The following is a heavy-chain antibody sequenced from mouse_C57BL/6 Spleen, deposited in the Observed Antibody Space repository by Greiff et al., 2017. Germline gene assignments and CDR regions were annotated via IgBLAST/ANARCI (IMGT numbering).Heavy chain of an antibody. J-gene: IGHJ4*01. V-gene: IGHV1-55*01. D-gene: IGHD3-2*02. Sequence: VQLQQPGAELVKPGASVKMSCKASGYTFTSYWITWVKQRPGQGLEWIGDIYPGSGSTNYNEKFKSKATLTVDTSSSPAYMQLSSLTSEDSAVYYCARRDSSGYRAMDYWGQGTSVTVSS. CDR1: GYTFTSYW. CDR2: IYPGSGST. CDR3: ARRDSSGYRAMDY.